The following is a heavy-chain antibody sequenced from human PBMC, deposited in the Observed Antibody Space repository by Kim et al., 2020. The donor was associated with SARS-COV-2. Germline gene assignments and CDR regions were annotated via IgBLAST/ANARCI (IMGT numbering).Heavy chain of an antibody. CDR3: AKYGSGWFFDY. Sequence: AFYADSVKGRFTISRDNSKNTLYLQMSSLRAEDTAVYYCAKYGSGWFFDYWGQGTLVTVSS. V-gene: IGHV3-23*01. D-gene: IGHD6-19*01. CDR2: A. J-gene: IGHJ4*02.